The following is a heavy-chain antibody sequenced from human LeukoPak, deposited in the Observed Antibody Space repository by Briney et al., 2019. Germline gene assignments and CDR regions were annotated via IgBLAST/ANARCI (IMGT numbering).Heavy chain of an antibody. D-gene: IGHD5-12*01. CDR1: GFTFSTFA. J-gene: IGHJ4*02. Sequence: GGSLRLSCVASGFTFSTFAMSWVRQAPGKGLEWVAFISGSGTTTYYADSVKDRFSISRDNAKNSLSLHMSSLRVEDTGVYFCVRGGSYDDHFDHWGQGTLVTVSS. CDR2: ISGSGTTT. CDR3: VRGGSYDDHFDH. V-gene: IGHV3-48*03.